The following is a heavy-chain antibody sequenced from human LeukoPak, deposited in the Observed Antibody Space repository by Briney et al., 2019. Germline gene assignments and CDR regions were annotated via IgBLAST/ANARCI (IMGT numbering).Heavy chain of an antibody. CDR1: GFTFRDYT. CDR3: AREVVIVVEPAANTIDY. V-gene: IGHV3-21*01. CDR2: ISKSSTYI. Sequence: GGSLRLSCAASGFTFRDYTMNWVRQAPGKGLEWVSAISKSSTYIKYADSVKGRFTVSRDNAKNSLFLQMNSLRVEDTAVYCCAREVVIVVEPAANTIDYWGQGTRVTVSS. D-gene: IGHD2-2*01. J-gene: IGHJ4*02.